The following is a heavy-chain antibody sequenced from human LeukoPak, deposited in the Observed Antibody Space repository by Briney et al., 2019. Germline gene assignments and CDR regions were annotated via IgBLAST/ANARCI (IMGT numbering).Heavy chain of an antibody. CDR1: GFTFSSYS. J-gene: IGHJ6*02. CDR3: ARDQYNWNDVPYYYYGMDV. CDR2: ISGSSSYI. D-gene: IGHD1-20*01. V-gene: IGHV3-21*01. Sequence: KAGGSLRLSCAASGFTFSSYSMNWVRQAPGKGLEWVSSISGSSSYIYYADSVKGRFTISRDNAKNSLYLQMNSLRAEDTAVYYCARDQYNWNDVPYYYYGMDVWGQGTTVTVSS.